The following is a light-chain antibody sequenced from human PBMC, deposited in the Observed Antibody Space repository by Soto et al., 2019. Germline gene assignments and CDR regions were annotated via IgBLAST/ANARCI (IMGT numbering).Light chain of an antibody. J-gene: IGKJ2*02. Sequence: DIQMTQSPSSLSASVGDRVTITCQASQDISKHLNWFQQKSGRAPKVLIYTASNLGTGVPSRFSGSGSGTDFTLTINSLQSEDFAVYYCQLYNNWPRGTFGQGTKLEIK. V-gene: IGKV1-33*01. CDR3: QLYNNWPRGT. CDR2: TAS. CDR1: QDISKH.